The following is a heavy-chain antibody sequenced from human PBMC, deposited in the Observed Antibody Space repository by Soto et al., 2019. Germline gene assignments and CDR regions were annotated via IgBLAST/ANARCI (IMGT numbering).Heavy chain of an antibody. CDR1: GYTFTTYG. J-gene: IGHJ4*02. V-gene: IGHV1-18*04. CDR2: ITPYNGNT. D-gene: IGHD6-13*01. CDR3: ARASLQPFDY. Sequence: QVQLVQSGAEVKEPGASVKVSCKVSGYTFTTYGIRWVRQAPGLGLEWMGWITPYNGNTDYAQKFQGRVTMTTDTSTSTAYMELRSLRSEDTAVYYCARASLQPFDYWGQGTLVTVSS.